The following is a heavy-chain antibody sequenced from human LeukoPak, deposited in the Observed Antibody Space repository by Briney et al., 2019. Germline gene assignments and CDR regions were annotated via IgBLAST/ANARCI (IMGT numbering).Heavy chain of an antibody. Sequence: GSVRVSCKASGYTLTSYEINWVRQAPGQGREWRGWMNPKSGNTGYAQKFQGRVTMTRTTSISTAYMELSSLTSEDTAVYYYARGARFSSSWYRLFDYWGQGTLVTVS. V-gene: IGHV1-8*01. D-gene: IGHD6-13*01. CDR2: MNPKSGNT. J-gene: IGHJ4*02. CDR3: ARGARFSSSWYRLFDY. CDR1: GYTLTSYE.